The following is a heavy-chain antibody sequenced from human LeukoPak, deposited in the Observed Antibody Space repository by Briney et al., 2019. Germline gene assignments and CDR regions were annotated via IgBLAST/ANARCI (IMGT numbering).Heavy chain of an antibody. CDR3: ARAPYRGYCSGGSCPYFFDY. V-gene: IGHV3-48*04. CDR2: ISSSSSTI. D-gene: IGHD2-15*01. CDR1: GFTFSSYS. Sequence: PGGSLRLSCAASGFTFSSYSMNWVRQAPGKGLEWVSSISSSSSTIYYADSVKGRFTISRDNAKNSLYLQMNSLRAEDTAVYYCARAPYRGYCSGGSCPYFFDYWGQGTLVTVSS. J-gene: IGHJ4*02.